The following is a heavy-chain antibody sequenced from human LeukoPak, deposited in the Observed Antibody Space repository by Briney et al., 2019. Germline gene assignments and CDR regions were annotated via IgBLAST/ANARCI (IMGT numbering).Heavy chain of an antibody. CDR1: GYTFTTYY. Sequence: ASVKVSCRASGYTFTTYYLHWVRQAPGQGLEWMGRINPNTGGTKYTQKFQGRVTMTRDTSISTAYMELSNLRSDDTAVYYCAIAGGGSDAFDIWGQGTMVTVSS. CDR2: INPNTGGT. V-gene: IGHV1-2*06. J-gene: IGHJ3*02. CDR3: AIAGGGSDAFDI. D-gene: IGHD2-15*01.